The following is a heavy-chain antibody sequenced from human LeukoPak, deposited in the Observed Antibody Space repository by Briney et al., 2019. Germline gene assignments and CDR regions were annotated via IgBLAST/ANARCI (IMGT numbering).Heavy chain of an antibody. J-gene: IGHJ4*02. V-gene: IGHV5-51*06. CDR2: IYPSDSDI. D-gene: IGHD4-23*01. Sequence: KPGESLKISCKGSGYSFTTYWIGWVRQMPGKGLEWMGIIYPSDSDIRISPSFQGQVTISVDKSINTAYLQWGSLKASDTAIYYCARRAVVIGVGYFDYWGQGTLVTVSS. CDR3: ARRAVVIGVGYFDY. CDR1: GYSFTTYW.